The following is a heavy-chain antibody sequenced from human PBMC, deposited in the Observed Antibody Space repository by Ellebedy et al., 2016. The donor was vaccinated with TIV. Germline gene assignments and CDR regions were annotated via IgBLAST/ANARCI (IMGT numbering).Heavy chain of an antibody. CDR1: RGTSSSYT. V-gene: IGHV1-69*13. CDR2: IIPISDTA. J-gene: IGHJ4*02. D-gene: IGHD1-7*01. Sequence: SVKVSXKASRGTSSSYTISWVRQAPGQGLEWMGGIIPISDTANYAQKFQGRVTITADESTSTAYMELSSLRSEDTAVYYCAREAGNYAHFDYWGQGTLVIVSS. CDR3: AREAGNYAHFDY.